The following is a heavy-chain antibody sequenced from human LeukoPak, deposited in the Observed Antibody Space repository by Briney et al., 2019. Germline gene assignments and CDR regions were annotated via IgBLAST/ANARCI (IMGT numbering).Heavy chain of an antibody. CDR1: GGTFNSYA. J-gene: IGHJ4*02. D-gene: IGHD4-17*01. CDR2: IIPIFGTA. Sequence: ASVKVSCKASGGTFNSYAISWVRQAPGQGLEWMGGIIPIFGTANYAQKFQGRVTITTDESTSTAYMELSSLRSEDTAVYYCAREGDYGERGDFDYWGQGTLVTVSS. V-gene: IGHV1-69*05. CDR3: AREGDYGERGDFDY.